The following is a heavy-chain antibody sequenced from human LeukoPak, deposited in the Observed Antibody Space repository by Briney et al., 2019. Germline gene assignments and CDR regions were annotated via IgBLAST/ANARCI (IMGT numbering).Heavy chain of an antibody. CDR1: GYTFTSYY. V-gene: IGHV1-46*01. CDR3: ATAMATTNNWFDP. J-gene: IGHJ5*02. D-gene: IGHD3-10*01. CDR2: INPSDGST. Sequence: ASVKVSCKASGYTFTSYYMHWVRQAPGQGLEWMGIINPSDGSTSYAQKFQGRVTMTRDTSTSTVYMELSSLRSEDTAVYYCATAMATTNNWFDPWGQGTLVTVSS.